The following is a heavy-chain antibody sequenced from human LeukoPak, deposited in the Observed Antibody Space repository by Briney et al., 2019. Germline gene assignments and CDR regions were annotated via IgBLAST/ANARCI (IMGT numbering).Heavy chain of an antibody. J-gene: IGHJ6*03. D-gene: IGHD3-3*01. CDR1: GGSISSYY. V-gene: IGHV4-59*01. Sequence: SETLSLTCTDPGGSISSYYWSWIRQPPGEGLEWVGYIYYSGSTNYSPSLKSRVTISVDTSKYQFSLKLSSVTAADTAVYYCARVDGMDFWSGYTSYYYYYYMDVWGKGTTVTVSS. CDR2: IYYSGST. CDR3: ARVDGMDFWSGYTSYYYYYYMDV.